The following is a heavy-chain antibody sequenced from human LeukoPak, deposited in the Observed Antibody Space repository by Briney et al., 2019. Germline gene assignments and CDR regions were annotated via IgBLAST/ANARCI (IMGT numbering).Heavy chain of an antibody. CDR1: GGSISSSNYY. V-gene: IGHV4-39*07. CDR2: IYHSGST. Sequence: SSETLSLTCTVSGGSISSSNYYWGWIRQPPGKGLEWIGNIYHSGSTYYNPSLKSRVTMSVDTSKNQFSLRLSSVTAADTAVYYCARGLREGYCSGGSCKQYFYYYYFMDVWGNGTTVTVSS. D-gene: IGHD2-15*01. J-gene: IGHJ6*03. CDR3: ARGLREGYCSGGSCKQYFYYYYFMDV.